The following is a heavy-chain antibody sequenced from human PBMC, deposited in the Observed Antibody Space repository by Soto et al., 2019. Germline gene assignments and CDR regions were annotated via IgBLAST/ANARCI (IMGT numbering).Heavy chain of an antibody. V-gene: IGHV4-4*02. D-gene: IGHD2-21*02. CDR1: GGSVSSINW. CDR3: ARGVYGRDSL. Sequence: QVQLQESGPGLVKPSGTLSLTCAVSGGSVSSINWWSWVRQPPGKGLEWIGEIHHSGSTNYNPSLKSLVTISVDKSKNQFSLKLSSVTAADTAVYYCARGVYGRDSLWGRGTLVTVS. CDR2: IHHSGST. J-gene: IGHJ4*02.